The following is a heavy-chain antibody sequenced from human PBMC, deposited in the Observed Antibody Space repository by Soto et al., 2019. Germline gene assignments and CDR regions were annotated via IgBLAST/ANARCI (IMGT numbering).Heavy chain of an antibody. CDR3: ARDVASSGYYYFDY. CDR2: INSDGSST. V-gene: IGHV3-74*01. D-gene: IGHD3-22*01. CDR1: GFTFSSYW. J-gene: IGHJ4*02. Sequence: EVQLVESGGGLVQPGGSLRLSCAASGFTFSSYWMHWVRQAPGKGLVWVSRINSDGSSTSYADSVKGRFTISRDNAKNTLYLQMNRLRAEDTAVYYCARDVASSGYYYFDYWGQGTLVTGSS.